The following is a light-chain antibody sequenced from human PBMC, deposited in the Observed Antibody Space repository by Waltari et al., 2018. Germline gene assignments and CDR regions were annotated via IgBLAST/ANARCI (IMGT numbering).Light chain of an antibody. V-gene: IGKV1-5*03. J-gene: IGKJ1*01. CDR1: HSISDY. CDR3: QQYNSYPWT. CDR2: RAS. Sequence: DIQLTQSPSTLSASVGDRVTITCRASHSISDYLAWLKQKPGKAPEVLIHRASNLESGVPSRFRGSVSGTEFTLTIGSLQPDDSATYYCQQYNSYPWTFGPGTKVEIK.